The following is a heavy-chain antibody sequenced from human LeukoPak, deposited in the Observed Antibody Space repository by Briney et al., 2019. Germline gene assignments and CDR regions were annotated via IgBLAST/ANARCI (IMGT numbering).Heavy chain of an antibody. CDR1: GGSISSGSYY. D-gene: IGHD3-10*01. V-gene: IGHV4-61*02. J-gene: IGHJ6*03. Sequence: SETLSLTCTVSGGSISSGSYYWSWIRQPAGKGLEWIGRIYTSGSTNYNPSLKSRVTISVDTSKNQFSLKLSSVTAADTAVYYCARLGKIGYYGSGSKNYYYYMDVWGKGTTVTISS. CDR2: IYTSGST. CDR3: ARLGKIGYYGSGSKNYYYYMDV.